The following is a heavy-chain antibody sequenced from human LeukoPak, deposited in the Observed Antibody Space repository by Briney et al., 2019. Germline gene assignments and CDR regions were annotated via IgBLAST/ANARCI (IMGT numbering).Heavy chain of an antibody. J-gene: IGHJ3*02. CDR2: IYYSGST. CDR1: SGSISSSSYY. D-gene: IGHD3-16*02. V-gene: IGHV4-39*01. CDR3: ARTRYDAFDI. Sequence: SETLSLTCTVSSGSISSSSYYWGWIRQPPGKGLEWIGNIYYSGSTYYNPSLKSRVTISVDTSKNQFSLKLSSVTAADTAVYYCARTRYDAFDIWGQGTMVTVSS.